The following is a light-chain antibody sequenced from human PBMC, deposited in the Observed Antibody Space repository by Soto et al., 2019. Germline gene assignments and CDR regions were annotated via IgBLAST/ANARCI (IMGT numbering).Light chain of an antibody. CDR1: QSVSTW. Sequence: DIQMTQSPSTLSASVGDRVTITCRASQSVSTWLAWYQQKPGKAPKLLIYKASTLESGVPSRFSGSGSGTAFTLTISSLQADDVATYYCQHYNSLFGQGTKVEIK. J-gene: IGKJ1*01. CDR2: KAS. CDR3: QHYNSL. V-gene: IGKV1-5*03.